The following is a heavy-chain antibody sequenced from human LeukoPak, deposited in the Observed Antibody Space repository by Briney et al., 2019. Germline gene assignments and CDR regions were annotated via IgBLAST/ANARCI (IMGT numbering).Heavy chain of an antibody. CDR3: ARGRRYTYYFDY. D-gene: IGHD3-16*02. Sequence: ASVKVSCKASGYTFTSYDINWVRQATGQGLEWMGWMNPNSGNTGYAQKFQGRVTITRNTSISTAYMELSSLRSEDTAVYYCARGRRYTYYFDYWGQGTLVTVSS. CDR2: MNPNSGNT. V-gene: IGHV1-8*03. J-gene: IGHJ4*02. CDR1: GYTFTSYD.